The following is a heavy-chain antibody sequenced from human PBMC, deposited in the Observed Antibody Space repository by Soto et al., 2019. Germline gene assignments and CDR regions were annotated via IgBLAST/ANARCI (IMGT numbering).Heavy chain of an antibody. Sequence: SLKISCKGSGYSFTRYWIVWVRQMPGKGLEWMGIIYPGDSDTRYSPSFQGQATISVDKSISTAYLQWSSLKASDTAMYYCARQTHGDYGDYEFAFDIWGQGTTVTVSS. CDR1: GYSFTRYW. CDR2: IYPGDSDT. D-gene: IGHD4-17*01. V-gene: IGHV5-51*01. CDR3: ARQTHGDYGDYEFAFDI. J-gene: IGHJ3*02.